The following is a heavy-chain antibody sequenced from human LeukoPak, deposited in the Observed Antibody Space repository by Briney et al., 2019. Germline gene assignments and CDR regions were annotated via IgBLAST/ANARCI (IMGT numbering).Heavy chain of an antibody. J-gene: IGHJ4*02. Sequence: PGGSLRLSCAASGFTFSSYAMSWVRQAPGKGLEWVSTLSGNGGTTYYADSVKGRFTISRDNSKNTLYLQMNSLRAEDTAVYYCALHAAAGIYYFDYWGQGTLVTVSS. D-gene: IGHD6-13*01. CDR2: LSGNGGTT. CDR1: GFTFSSYA. V-gene: IGHV3-23*01. CDR3: ALHAAAGIYYFDY.